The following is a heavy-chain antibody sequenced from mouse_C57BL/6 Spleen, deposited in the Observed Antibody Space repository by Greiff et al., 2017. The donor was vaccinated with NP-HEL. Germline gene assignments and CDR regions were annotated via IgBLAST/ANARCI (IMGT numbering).Heavy chain of an antibody. V-gene: IGHV1-82*01. CDR2: IYPGDGDT. Sequence: QVQLQQSGPELVKPGASVKISCKASGYAFSSSWMNWVKQRPGKGLEWIGRIYPGDGDTNYNGKFKGKATLTADKSSSTAYMQLSSLTSEDSAVYFCAPHYGDFAYWGQGTLVTVSA. CDR3: APHYGDFAY. D-gene: IGHD2-13*01. J-gene: IGHJ3*01. CDR1: GYAFSSSW.